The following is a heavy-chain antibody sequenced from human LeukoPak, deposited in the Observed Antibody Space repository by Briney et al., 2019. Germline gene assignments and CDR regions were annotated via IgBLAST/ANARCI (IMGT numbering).Heavy chain of an antibody. CDR3: ARYTYYYDSSGSPKAEYFQH. D-gene: IGHD3-22*01. Sequence: GGSLRLSCAASGFTVSSNYMSWVRQAPGKGLEWVSVIYTGGSTYYADSVKGRFTIFRDNSKNTLYLQMNSLRAEDTAVYYCARYTYYYDSSGSPKAEYFQHWGQGTLVTVSS. J-gene: IGHJ1*01. CDR2: IYTGGST. V-gene: IGHV3-53*01. CDR1: GFTVSSNY.